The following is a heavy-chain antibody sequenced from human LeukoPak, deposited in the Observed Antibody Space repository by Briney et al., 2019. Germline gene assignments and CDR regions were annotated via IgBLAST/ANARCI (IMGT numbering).Heavy chain of an antibody. CDR1: GLTVSSNH. CDR2: IKGDGTT. Sequence: PGGSLRLSCAASGLTVSSNHMSWVRQAPGKGLEWVSLIKGDGTTEYADSVKGRFTISRDNSKNTLFLQMNSLRVEDTAVYYCARLRRGYWGRGTPVTVSS. CDR3: ARLRRGY. J-gene: IGHJ4*02. V-gene: IGHV3-53*01.